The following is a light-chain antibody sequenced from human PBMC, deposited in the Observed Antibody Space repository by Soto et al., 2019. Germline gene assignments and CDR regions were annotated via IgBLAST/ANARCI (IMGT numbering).Light chain of an antibody. Sequence: QSALTHPASVSGSPGQSITISCTGTSSDVGGYKYVSWYQQYPGKVPKLMIYEVSHRPSGVSNRFSGSLSGTTASLTISGLQAEDEAEYYCSSYTSSRTFVFGTGTKLTVL. CDR3: SSYTSSRTFV. CDR1: SSDVGGYKY. CDR2: EVS. J-gene: IGLJ1*01. V-gene: IGLV2-14*03.